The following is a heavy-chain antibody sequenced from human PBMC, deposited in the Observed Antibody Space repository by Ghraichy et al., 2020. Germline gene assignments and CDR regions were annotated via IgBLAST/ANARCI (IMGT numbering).Heavy chain of an antibody. V-gene: IGHV4-4*02. CDR3: AREWLRSETYYYYYGMDV. J-gene: IGHJ6*02. CDR1: GGSISSSNW. CDR2: IYHSGST. Sequence: SETLSLTCAVSGGSISSSNWWSWVRQPPGKGLEWIGEIYHSGSTNYNPSLKSRVTISVDKSKNQFSLKLSSVTAADTAVYYCAREWLRSETYYYYYGMDVWGQGTTVTVSS. D-gene: IGHD5-12*01.